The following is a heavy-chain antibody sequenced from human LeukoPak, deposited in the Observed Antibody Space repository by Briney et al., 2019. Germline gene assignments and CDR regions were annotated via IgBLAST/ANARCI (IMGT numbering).Heavy chain of an antibody. CDR2: INHSGVS. V-gene: IGHV4-34*01. D-gene: IGHD1-26*01. Sequence: SETLSLTCAVYGGSFNFYYWSWIRQSPGKGLEWIGEINHSGVSNYNPFLKSRVTISVDTSKNQFSLKLNSVTAADTAVYYCARHSGKAVTGINWLDPWGQGTLVTVSS. CDR1: GGSFNFYY. CDR3: ARHSGKAVTGINWLDP. J-gene: IGHJ5*02.